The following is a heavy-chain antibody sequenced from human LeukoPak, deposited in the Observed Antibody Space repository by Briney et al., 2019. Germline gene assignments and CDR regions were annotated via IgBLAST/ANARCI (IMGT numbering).Heavy chain of an antibody. Sequence: GGSLRLSCAASGFTVSSNYMSWVRQAPGKGLEWVSVIYSGGSTYYADSVKGRFTISRDNAKNSLYLQMNSLRAEDTALYYCARGMGMGPVFDYWGQGTLVTVSS. CDR3: ARGMGMGPVFDY. CDR2: IYSGGST. D-gene: IGHD7-27*01. J-gene: IGHJ4*02. V-gene: IGHV3-53*01. CDR1: GFTVSSNY.